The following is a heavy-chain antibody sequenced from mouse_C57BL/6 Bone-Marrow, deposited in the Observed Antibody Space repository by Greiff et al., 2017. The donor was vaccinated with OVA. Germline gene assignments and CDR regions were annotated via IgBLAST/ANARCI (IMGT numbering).Heavy chain of an antibody. CDR2: ISNGGGST. V-gene: IGHV5-12*01. J-gene: IGHJ2*01. CDR3: ARGPWHFDY. Sequence: EVKLVESGGGLVQPGGSLKLSCAASGFTFSDYYMYWVRQTPEKRLEWVAYISNGGGSTYYPDTVKGRFTISRDNAKNTLYLQMSRLKSEDTAMYYCARGPWHFDYWGQGTTLTVSS. CDR1: GFTFSDYY.